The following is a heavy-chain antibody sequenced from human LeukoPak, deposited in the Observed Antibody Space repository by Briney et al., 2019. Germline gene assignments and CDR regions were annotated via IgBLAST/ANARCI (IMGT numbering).Heavy chain of an antibody. CDR2: FDPEDGET. CDR3: ATVVVGVAGEYNWFDP. Sequence: ASVKVSCKVSGYTHTELSMHWVRQAPGKGLEWMGGFDPEDGETIYAQKFQGRVTMTEDTSTDTAYMELSSLRSEDTAVYYCATVVVGVAGEYNWFDPWGQGTLVTVSS. CDR1: GYTHTELS. J-gene: IGHJ5*02. D-gene: IGHD2-15*01. V-gene: IGHV1-24*01.